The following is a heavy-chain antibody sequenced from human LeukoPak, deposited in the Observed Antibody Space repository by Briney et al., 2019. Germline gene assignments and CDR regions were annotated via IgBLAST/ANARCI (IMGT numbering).Heavy chain of an antibody. Sequence: ASVKVSCKASGYTFTSYDINWVRQATGQGLEWMGWMNPNSGNTGYAQKFQGRVTMTRNTSISTAYMELSSLRSEDTAVYYCARGYYGSGSPDPEIDYRGQGTLVTVSS. CDR3: ARGYYGSGSPDPEIDY. V-gene: IGHV1-8*01. D-gene: IGHD3-10*01. J-gene: IGHJ4*02. CDR2: MNPNSGNT. CDR1: GYTFTSYD.